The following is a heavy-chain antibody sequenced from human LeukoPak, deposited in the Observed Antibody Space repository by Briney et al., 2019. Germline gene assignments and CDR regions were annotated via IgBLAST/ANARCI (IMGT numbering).Heavy chain of an antibody. J-gene: IGHJ4*02. CDR1: GFTFSTFA. V-gene: IGHV3-23*01. Sequence: GGSLRLSCAASGFTFSTFAMIWVRQPPGKWLEWVSSIFPSGGEIHYADSVRGRFTISRDNSKSTLSLQMNSLRVEDTAIYYCATYRQVLLPFESWGQGTLVTVSS. D-gene: IGHD5-18*01. CDR3: ATYRQVLLPFES. CDR2: IFPSGGEI.